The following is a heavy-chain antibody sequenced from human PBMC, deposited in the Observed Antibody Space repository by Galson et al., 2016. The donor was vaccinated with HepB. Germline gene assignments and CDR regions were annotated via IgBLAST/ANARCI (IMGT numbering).Heavy chain of an antibody. CDR2: IYYSGST. CDR1: GGSISSSSYY. CDR3: ARLKSGSLGYCSGGNCCRPRQFDY. Sequence: ETLSLTCTVSGGSISSSSYYWGWIRQPPGKGLEWLGSIYYSGSTYYNPSLKSRVTISVDTSKNQFSLKLSSVTAADTAVYFCARLKSGSLGYCSGGNCCRPRQFDYWGQGTLVTVSS. D-gene: IGHD2-15*01. V-gene: IGHV4-39*01. J-gene: IGHJ4*02.